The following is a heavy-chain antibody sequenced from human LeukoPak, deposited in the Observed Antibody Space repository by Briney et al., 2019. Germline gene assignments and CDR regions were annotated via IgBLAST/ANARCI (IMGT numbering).Heavy chain of an antibody. J-gene: IGHJ4*02. Sequence: GGSLRLSCAASGFTFSNAWMNWGRQAPGKGLEWVGRIKSKTDGGTTDYAAPVKGRFTISRDDSKNTLYLQMTSLKTEDTAVYYCTTRHQLWSQGSDHWGQGTLVTVSS. CDR1: GFTFSNAW. V-gene: IGHV3-15*07. CDR3: TTRHQLWSQGSDH. D-gene: IGHD5-18*01. CDR2: IKSKTDGGTT.